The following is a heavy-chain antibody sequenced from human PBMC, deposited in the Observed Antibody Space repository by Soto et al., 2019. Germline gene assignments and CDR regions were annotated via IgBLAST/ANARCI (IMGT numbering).Heavy chain of an antibody. CDR2: ISSTGAYT. CDR3: ARLSGWLFDY. V-gene: IGHV3-11*06. D-gene: IGHD6-19*01. J-gene: IGHJ4*02. Sequence: GGSLRLSCAASGFTFSDYCMSWIRQAPGKGLEWVSYISSTGAYTNYADSLKGRFTISRDDAKNSLYLQMNSLRAEDTAVYYCARLSGWLFDYWGQGTLVTVSS. CDR1: GFTFSDYC.